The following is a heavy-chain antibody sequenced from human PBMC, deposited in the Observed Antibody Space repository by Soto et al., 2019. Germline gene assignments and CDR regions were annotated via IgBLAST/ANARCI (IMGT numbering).Heavy chain of an antibody. V-gene: IGHV1-18*01. CDR2: ISGYNGDT. Sequence: VASVKVSCKASGYTFTRYGIGWVRQAPGQGLEWMGWISGYNGDTKYAQKFQGRVTMTVDTSTTTAYMELRSLTSDDRAVYYCAKNGQPPYYYYGMDVWGQGTTVTVSS. CDR1: GYTFTRYG. J-gene: IGHJ6*02. D-gene: IGHD2-8*01. CDR3: AKNGQPPYYYYGMDV.